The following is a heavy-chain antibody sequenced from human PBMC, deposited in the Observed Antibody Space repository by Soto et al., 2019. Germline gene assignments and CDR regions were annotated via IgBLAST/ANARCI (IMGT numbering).Heavy chain of an antibody. CDR1: GGTFSSFA. D-gene: IGHD2-2*01. CDR3: ARGDTHQLLRGWFDP. V-gene: IGHV1-69*01. CDR2: IIPIFGRT. Sequence: QVQLVQSGAEVKKPGSSVNVSCKASGGTFSSFAFSWVRQAPGQGLEWMGDIIPIFGRTHCAQKFQGRVTITADESTFTAYMELSSLTSDDTAVYYCARGDTHQLLRGWFDPWGQGTLVIVSS. J-gene: IGHJ5*02.